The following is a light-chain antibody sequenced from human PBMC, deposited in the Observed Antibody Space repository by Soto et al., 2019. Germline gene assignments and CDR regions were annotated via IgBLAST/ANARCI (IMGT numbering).Light chain of an antibody. Sequence: EIVLTQSPGSLSLSPGERATLSCRASQYVPNSWLLWYQQKPGQVPRLLIYEASSRPAGIPDRFIGSGSGTDFTLTIRRLEHDDFAVYYCQQDGDPSPFGGGTRVEIK. CDR2: EAS. V-gene: IGKV3-20*01. J-gene: IGKJ4*01. CDR1: QYVPNSW. CDR3: QQDGDPSP.